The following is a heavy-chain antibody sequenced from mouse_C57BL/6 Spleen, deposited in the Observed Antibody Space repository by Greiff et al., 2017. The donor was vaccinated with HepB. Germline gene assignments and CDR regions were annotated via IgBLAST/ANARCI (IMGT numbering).Heavy chain of an antibody. D-gene: IGHD1-1*01. CDR1: GYAFSSYW. CDR2: IYPGDGDT. V-gene: IGHV1-80*01. CDR3: ARSRATVVATDEFAY. J-gene: IGHJ3*01. Sequence: QVQLQQSGAELVKPGASVKISCKASGYAFSSYWMNWVKQRPGKGLEWIGQIYPGDGDTNYNGKFKGKATLTADKSSSTAYMQLSSLTSEDSAVYFCARSRATVVATDEFAYWGQGTLVTVSA.